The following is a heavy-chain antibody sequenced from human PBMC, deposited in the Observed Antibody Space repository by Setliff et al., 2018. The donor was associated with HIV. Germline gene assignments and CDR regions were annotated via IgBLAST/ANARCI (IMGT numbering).Heavy chain of an antibody. J-gene: IGHJ6*03. D-gene: IGHD3-3*01. CDR3: ARLYDFWSGNSRNYYMDV. CDR2: IYPGDSDT. V-gene: IGHV5-51*01. Sequence: GESLKISCKASGYSFTTYWIGWVRQMPGKSPEWVGIIYPGDSDTRYGPSFQGQVYISADKSISTAYLQWTNLKASDAAVYSCARLYDFWSGNSRNYYMDVWGKGTTVTVSS. CDR1: GYSFTTYW.